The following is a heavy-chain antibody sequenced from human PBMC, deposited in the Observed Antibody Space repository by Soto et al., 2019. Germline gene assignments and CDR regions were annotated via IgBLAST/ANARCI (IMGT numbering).Heavy chain of an antibody. CDR3: ASQRIWLADY. V-gene: IGHV4-39*01. Sequence: PSETLSLTCTVSGGSISSSSYYWGWIRQPPGKGLEWIGSIYYSGSTYYNPSLKSRVTISVDTSKNQFSLKLSSVTAADTAVYYCASQRIWLADYWGQGTLVTVSS. CDR2: IYYSGST. J-gene: IGHJ4*02. CDR1: GGSISSSSYY. D-gene: IGHD6-19*01.